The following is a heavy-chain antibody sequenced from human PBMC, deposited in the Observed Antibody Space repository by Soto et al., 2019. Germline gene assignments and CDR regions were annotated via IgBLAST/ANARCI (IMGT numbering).Heavy chain of an antibody. Sequence: SETLSLTCTVSGGSISSYYWSWIRQPPGKGLEWIGYIYYSGSTNYNPALKSRVTISVDTSKNQFSLKLSSVTAADTAVYYCARAFGLSMDVWGQGTTVNVSS. V-gene: IGHV4-59*01. J-gene: IGHJ6*02. CDR3: ARAFGLSMDV. CDR2: IYYSGST. D-gene: IGHD3-10*01. CDR1: GGSISSYY.